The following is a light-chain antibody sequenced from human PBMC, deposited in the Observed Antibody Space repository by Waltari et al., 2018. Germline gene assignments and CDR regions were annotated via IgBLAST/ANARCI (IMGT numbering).Light chain of an antibody. CDR2: AAS. J-gene: IGKJ4*01. CDR1: QGISRW. V-gene: IGKV1-12*01. CDR3: QQANSFPPT. Sequence: DIQMTQSPSSVSASVGDRVTITCRGGQGISRWVAWYRQKLGKAPKLLIYAASSLQRGVPSRFSGSGAGTDFALTISSLQPEDFATYYCQQANSFPPTFGGGTKVEIK.